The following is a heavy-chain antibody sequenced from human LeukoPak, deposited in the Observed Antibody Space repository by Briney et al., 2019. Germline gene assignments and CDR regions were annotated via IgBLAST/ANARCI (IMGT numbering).Heavy chain of an antibody. V-gene: IGHV3-48*03. CDR3: ARRTSGAFAI. J-gene: IGHJ3*02. CDR2: ISTSGNTR. CDR1: GFTFSSYE. Sequence: PGGSLRLSCAASGFTFSSYEMNWVRQAPGKGLEWVSYISTSGNTRYYADSVKGRFTISRDNAKNPLYLQMNSLRAEDTAVYYCARRTSGAFAIWGQGTKVTVSS.